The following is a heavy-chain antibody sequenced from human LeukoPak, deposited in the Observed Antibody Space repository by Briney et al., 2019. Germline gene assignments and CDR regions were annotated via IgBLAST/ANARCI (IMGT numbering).Heavy chain of an antibody. D-gene: IGHD3-22*01. CDR2: IHHSGSS. Sequence: SGTLSLTCAVSGGSISSNNWWSWLRRPPGKGLEWIGDIHHSGSSNYNPSLNSRVTISVDRSKNQFSLNLSSVTAADTAVYYCARYSSGYGNWGQGTLVTVSS. V-gene: IGHV4-4*02. J-gene: IGHJ4*02. CDR1: GGSISSNNW. CDR3: ARYSSGYGN.